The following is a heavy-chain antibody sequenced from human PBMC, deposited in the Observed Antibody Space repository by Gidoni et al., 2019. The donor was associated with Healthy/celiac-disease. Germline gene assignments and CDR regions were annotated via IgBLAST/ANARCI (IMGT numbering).Heavy chain of an antibody. CDR1: GFHFSSYA. Sequence: QVQLVDSGGGVVQPGRSLRLSFSASGFHFSSYAMPWCRQAPGKGLEWVAVISYDGSNKYYADSVKGRFTISRDNSKNTLYLQMNSLIAEDTAVYYWASGYDDDYYYYGMDVWGQGTTVTVSS. CDR3: ASGYDDDYYYYGMDV. CDR2: ISYDGSNK. J-gene: IGHJ6*02. V-gene: IGHV3-30*01. D-gene: IGHD5-12*01.